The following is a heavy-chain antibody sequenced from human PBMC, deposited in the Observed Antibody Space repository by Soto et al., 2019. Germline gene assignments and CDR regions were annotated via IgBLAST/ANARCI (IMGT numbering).Heavy chain of an antibody. V-gene: IGHV4-4*07. CDR3: ARDRYYDTSGYSPFFDI. CDR2: IYTSGST. Sequence: SETLSLTCTVSGGSISSYYWSWIRQPAGKGLEWIGRIYTSGSTNYNPSLKSRVTMSVDTSKNQFSLKLSSVTAADTAVYYCARDRYYDTSGYSPFFDIWGQGTMVTVSS. D-gene: IGHD3-22*01. J-gene: IGHJ3*02. CDR1: GGSISSYY.